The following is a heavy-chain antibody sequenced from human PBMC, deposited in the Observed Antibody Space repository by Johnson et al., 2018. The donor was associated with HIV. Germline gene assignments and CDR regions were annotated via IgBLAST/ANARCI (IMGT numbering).Heavy chain of an antibody. CDR2: IGTAGDT. CDR1: GFTFSSYD. J-gene: IGHJ3*02. V-gene: IGHV3-13*01. Sequence: EQLVESGGGVVQPGGSLRLSCAASGFTFSSYDMHWVRQVTRKGLEWVSAIGTAGDTYYPGSVKGRFTISRENAKDSLYLQMNSLRAGDTAVYYCARGDYDDSSGYFSDAFDIWGQGTMVTVSS. CDR3: ARGDYDDSSGYFSDAFDI. D-gene: IGHD3-22*01.